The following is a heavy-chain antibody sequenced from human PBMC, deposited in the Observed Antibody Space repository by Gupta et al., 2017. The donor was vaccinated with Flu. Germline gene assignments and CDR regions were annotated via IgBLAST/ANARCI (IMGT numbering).Heavy chain of an antibody. D-gene: IGHD2-2*01. CDR3: VKSMFTSAWFDY. J-gene: IGHJ5*01. Sequence: EVQLLDSGGGLVQRGGSLRLSCAASGFTFSTHAMTWVRQAPGKGLEWVSGISTNGYHTYDADFVKVRFTISRDNSKNTMYLQMNNLRAEDTAVYSCVKSMFTSAWFDYWGPGTLVTVSS. CDR1: GFTFSTHA. CDR2: ISTNGYHT. V-gene: IGHV3-23*01.